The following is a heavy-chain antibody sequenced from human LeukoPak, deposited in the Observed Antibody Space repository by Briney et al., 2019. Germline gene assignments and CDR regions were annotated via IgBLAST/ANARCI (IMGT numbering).Heavy chain of an antibody. J-gene: IGHJ4*02. CDR3: ARGVEMATATAY. V-gene: IGHV4-59*01. CDR2: IYYSGNT. CDR1: GASISSYY. Sequence: PSETLSLTCTVSGASISSYYWSWIRQPPGKGLEWIGYIYYSGNTNYNPSLKSRVTISIDTSKNQFSLKLNSLTAADTAVYYCARGVEMATATAYWGQGTLVTVSS. D-gene: IGHD5-24*01.